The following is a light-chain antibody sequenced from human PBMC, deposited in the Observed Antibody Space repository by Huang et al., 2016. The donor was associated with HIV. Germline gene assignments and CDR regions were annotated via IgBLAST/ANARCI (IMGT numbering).Light chain of an antibody. Sequence: EIVLTQSPATLSFSPGDRATLSCRASQSVATYLAWYQQRYCQAPSLLIYDASNRVPGVPARFSGSGSGTDFTLTISSLEPEYFAIYYCQQRSDWPLTFGGGTKVEMK. V-gene: IGKV3-11*01. CDR3: QQRSDWPLT. CDR2: DAS. J-gene: IGKJ4*01. CDR1: QSVATY.